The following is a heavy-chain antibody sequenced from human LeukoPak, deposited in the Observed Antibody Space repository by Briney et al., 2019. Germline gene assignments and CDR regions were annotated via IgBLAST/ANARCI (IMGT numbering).Heavy chain of an antibody. CDR1: GFTVSSNY. Sequence: GGSLRLSCAASGFTVSSNYMSWVRQAPGKGLEWVSVIYSGGSTYYADSVKDRFTISRDSSKNTLYLQMNSLRAEDTAVYYCASRRTDYWGQGTLVTVSS. V-gene: IGHV3-66*01. CDR3: ASRRTDY. J-gene: IGHJ4*02. D-gene: IGHD1-1*01. CDR2: IYSGGST.